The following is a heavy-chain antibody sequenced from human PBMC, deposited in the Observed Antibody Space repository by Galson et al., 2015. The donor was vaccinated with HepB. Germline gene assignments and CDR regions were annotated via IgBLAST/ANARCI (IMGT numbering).Heavy chain of an antibody. CDR1: GFTFSSYG. CDR2: ISYDGSNK. V-gene: IGHV3-30*03. J-gene: IGHJ4*02. CDR3: ATAPQQLANFDY. D-gene: IGHD6-13*01. Sequence: SLRLSCAASGFTFSSYGMHWVRQAPGKGLEWVAVISYDGSNKYYADSVKGRFTISRDNSKNTLYLQMNSLRAEDTAVYYCATAPQQLANFDYWGQGTLVTVSS.